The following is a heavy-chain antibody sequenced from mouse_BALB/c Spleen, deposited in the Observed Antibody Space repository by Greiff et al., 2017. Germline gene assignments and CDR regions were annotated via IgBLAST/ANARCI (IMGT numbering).Heavy chain of an antibody. J-gene: IGHJ1*01. D-gene: IGHD2-3*01. V-gene: IGHV14-3*02. CDR2: IDPANGNT. Sequence: EVQLQQSGAELVKPGASVKLSCTASGFNIKDTYMHWVKQRPEQGLEWIGRIDPANGNTKYDPKFQGKATITADTSSNTAYLQLSSLTSEDTAVYYGARVYDGYDGGWYFDVWGAGTTVTVSS. CDR3: ARVYDGYDGGWYFDV. CDR1: GFNIKDTY.